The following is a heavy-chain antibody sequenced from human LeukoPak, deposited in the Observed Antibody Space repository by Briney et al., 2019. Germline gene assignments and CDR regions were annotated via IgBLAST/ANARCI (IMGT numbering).Heavy chain of an antibody. CDR1: GGTFSSYA. CDR3: ARVLSGSGSYYRYFDY. D-gene: IGHD3-10*01. Sequence: SVKVSCKASGGTFSSYAISWVRQAPGQGLEWMGGIIPIFGTANYAQKFQGRVTITADESTSTAYMELSSLRSEDTAVYYCARVLSGSGSYYRYFDYWGQGTLVTVSS. V-gene: IGHV1-69*13. CDR2: IIPIFGTA. J-gene: IGHJ4*02.